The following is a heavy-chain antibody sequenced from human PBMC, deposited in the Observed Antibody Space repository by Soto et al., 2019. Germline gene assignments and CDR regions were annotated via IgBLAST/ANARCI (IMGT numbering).Heavy chain of an antibody. V-gene: IGHV3-74*01. CDR2: INSDGSST. Sequence: EVQLVESGGGLVQPGGSLRLSCAASGFTFSSYWMHWDRQAPGKGLVWVSRINSDGSSTSYADSVKGRFTISRDNAKNTLHLQMNSLRAEDTAVYYCARDRYAEVGLDYWGQGTLVTVSS. CDR3: ARDRYAEVGLDY. D-gene: IGHD2-8*01. J-gene: IGHJ4*02. CDR1: GFTFSSYW.